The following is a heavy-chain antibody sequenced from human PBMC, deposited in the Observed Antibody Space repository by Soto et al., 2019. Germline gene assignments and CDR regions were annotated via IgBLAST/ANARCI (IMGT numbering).Heavy chain of an antibody. Sequence: PSQTLSLTCAISGDSVSSNSVTWNWIRQSPSRGLEWLGRTFYRSKWYNNYAVSVQSRVTINPDTSRNQFSLQLNSVTPEDTAIYYCARGVHNRFDPWGQGTLVTVSS. CDR3: ARGVHNRFDP. J-gene: IGHJ5*02. CDR2: TFYRSKWYN. CDR1: GDSVSSNSVT. V-gene: IGHV6-1*01.